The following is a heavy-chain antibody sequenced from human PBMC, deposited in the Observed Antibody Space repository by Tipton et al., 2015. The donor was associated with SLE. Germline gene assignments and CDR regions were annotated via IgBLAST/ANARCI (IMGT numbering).Heavy chain of an antibody. CDR1: GYTFTSYD. CDR3: ARGGAVLVVYAWTFDI. CDR2: MNPNSGNT. D-gene: IGHD2-8*02. V-gene: IGHV1-8*03. J-gene: IGHJ3*02. Sequence: QSGAEVKKPGASVKVSCKASGYTFTSYDINWVRQATGQGLEWMGWMNPNSGNTGYAQKFQGRVTITRNTSISTAYMELSSPRSEDTAVYYCARGGAVLVVYAWTFDIWGQGTMVTVSS.